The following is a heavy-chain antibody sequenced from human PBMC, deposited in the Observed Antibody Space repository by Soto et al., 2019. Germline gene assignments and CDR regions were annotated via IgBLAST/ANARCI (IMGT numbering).Heavy chain of an antibody. D-gene: IGHD3-16*01. CDR1: GGTFSSYA. Sequence: SVKVSCKASGGTFSSYAISWVRQAPGQGLEWMGGIIPIFGTANYAQKFQGRVTITADESTSTAYMELSSLSSEDTAGYFCSRDWGVVSYYYGVDFWGQGTTVTVSS. V-gene: IGHV1-69*13. CDR3: SRDWGVVSYYYGVDF. CDR2: IIPIFGTA. J-gene: IGHJ6*02.